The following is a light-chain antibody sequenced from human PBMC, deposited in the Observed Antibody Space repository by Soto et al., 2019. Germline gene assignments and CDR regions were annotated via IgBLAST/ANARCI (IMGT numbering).Light chain of an antibody. CDR1: SSDIGAYNS. CDR2: NVT. V-gene: IGLV2-23*02. Sequence: QSAMAQPASESGSPVQSITISCTGTSSDIGAYNSVSWYQQHPRKAPQVIIYNVTQRPSGVPNRFSGSTSGNAASLTISSLQADDEADYYCCSYTHETTYVFGTGTKLTVL. CDR3: CSYTHETTYV. J-gene: IGLJ1*01.